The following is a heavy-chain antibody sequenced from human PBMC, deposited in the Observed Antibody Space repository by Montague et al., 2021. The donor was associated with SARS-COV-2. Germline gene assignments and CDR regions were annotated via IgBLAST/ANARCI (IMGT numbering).Heavy chain of an antibody. CDR3: ARGRRGYFDWLLSPAGYYYYGMDV. CDR2: MNPNSGNT. V-gene: IGHV1-8*01. CDR1: GYTFTSYD. J-gene: IGHJ6*02. Sequence: SVKVSFKASGYTFTSYDINWVRQATGQGLEWMGWMNPNSGNTGYAQKFQGRVTMTRNTSISTAYMELSSLRSEDTAVYYCARGRRGYFDWLLSPAGYYYYGMDVWGQGTTVTVSS. D-gene: IGHD3-9*01.